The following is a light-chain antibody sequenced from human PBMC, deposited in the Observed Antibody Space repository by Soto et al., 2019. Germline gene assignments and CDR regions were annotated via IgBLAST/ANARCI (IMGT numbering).Light chain of an antibody. CDR3: QQYTGPPTT. CDR2: GAS. J-gene: IGKJ5*01. CDR1: QSVSSN. V-gene: IGKV3D-15*01. Sequence: IVLTQSPATLSVSPGERATLSCRASQSVSSNLAWHQQRPGQAPRLLIYGASTRAAGIPDRFSGSGPGTDFTLTITRLEPEDSAVYFCQQYTGPPTTFGQGTRLEIK.